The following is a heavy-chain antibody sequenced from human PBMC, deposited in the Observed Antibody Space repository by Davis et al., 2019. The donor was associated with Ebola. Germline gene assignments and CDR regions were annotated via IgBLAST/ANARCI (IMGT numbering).Heavy chain of an antibody. Sequence: GESLKISCEASGFKFDDYGMLWVRQAPGKGLEWVSTISDTTYYADSVKGRFTISRDNAKNTLYLQMNSLRAEDTAVYYCVRGPVDYWGQGTLVTVSS. CDR3: VRGPVDY. J-gene: IGHJ4*02. CDR2: ISDTT. CDR1: GFKFDDYG. V-gene: IGHV3-20*04.